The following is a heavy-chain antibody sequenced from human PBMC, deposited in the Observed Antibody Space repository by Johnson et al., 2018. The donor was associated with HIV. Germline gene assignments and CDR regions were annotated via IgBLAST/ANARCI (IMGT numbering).Heavy chain of an antibody. V-gene: IGHV3-30*03. CDR1: GFTFSSYG. CDR3: AREEGSGEPPNAFDI. CDR2: ISYDGSNK. D-gene: IGHD3-16*01. Sequence: QVQLVESGGGVVQPGRSLRLSCAASGFTFSSYGMHWVRQAPGKGLDWVAVISYDGSNKYYADSVKGRFTISRDNSKNTLYLQMYSLRAEDTAVYYCAREEGSGEPPNAFDIWGQGTMVTVSS. J-gene: IGHJ3*02.